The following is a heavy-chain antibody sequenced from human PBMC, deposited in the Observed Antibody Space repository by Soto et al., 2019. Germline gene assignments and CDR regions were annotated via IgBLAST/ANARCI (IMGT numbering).Heavy chain of an antibody. Sequence: LSLTCAVSGGYIVSGGYSWRRIRQHPGKGLEWIGYISPRGTAYYALSSKGRVSLSDNPSKSKFSPNVTSMSAAGTAVYYCPTVSATGTGWFDPWGPGTLVTLSS. D-gene: IGHD6-13*01. J-gene: IGHJ5*02. V-gene: IGHV4-31*11. CDR2: ISPRGTA. CDR1: GGYIVSGGYS. CDR3: PTVSATGTGWFDP.